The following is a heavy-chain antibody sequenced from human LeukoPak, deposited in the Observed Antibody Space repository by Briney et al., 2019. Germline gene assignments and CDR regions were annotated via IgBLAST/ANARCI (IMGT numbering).Heavy chain of an antibody. V-gene: IGHV1-46*01. Sequence: ASVKVSCKASGYTFTSYYMHWVRQAPGQGLEWMGIINPSGGSTSYAQKFQGRVTVTRDTSTSTVYMELSSLRSEDTAVYYCARDRVAAVAGKYYFDYWGQGTLVTVSS. CDR3: ARDRVAAVAGKYYFDY. CDR2: INPSGGST. D-gene: IGHD6-19*01. CDR1: GYTFTSYY. J-gene: IGHJ4*02.